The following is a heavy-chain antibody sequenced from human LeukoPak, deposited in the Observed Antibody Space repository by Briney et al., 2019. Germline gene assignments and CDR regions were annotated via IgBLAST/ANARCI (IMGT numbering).Heavy chain of an antibody. D-gene: IGHD1-14*01. Sequence: PSETLSLTCTVSGGSISSYYWSWIRQPPGKGLEWIGYIYFSGSTYYNPSLKSRVTISVDTSKNQFSLKLSSVTAADTAVYYCASRIYYDMDVWGQGTTVTVSS. CDR3: ASRIYYDMDV. CDR1: GGSISSYY. V-gene: IGHV4-59*06. CDR2: IYFSGST. J-gene: IGHJ6*02.